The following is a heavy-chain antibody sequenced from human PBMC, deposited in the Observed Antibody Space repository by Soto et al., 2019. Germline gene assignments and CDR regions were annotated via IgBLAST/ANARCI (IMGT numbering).Heavy chain of an antibody. J-gene: IGHJ4*01. CDR1: GGSLSGAY. CDR3: AREAPWGTTQFDD. D-gene: IGHD7-27*01. V-gene: IGHV4-4*07. CDR2: IFPGGST. Sequence: PXETLSLPCTVSGGSLSGAYWSWIRQPAGKGLECIGLIFPGGSTNFNPSLKSRVTLSVDTSKNQFSLRLTSVTAADTAVYYCAREAPWGTTQFDDWGQGTLVTVSS.